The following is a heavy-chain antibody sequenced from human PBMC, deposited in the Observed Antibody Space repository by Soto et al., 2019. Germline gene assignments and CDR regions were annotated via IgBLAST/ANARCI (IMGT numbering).Heavy chain of an antibody. J-gene: IGHJ6*01. CDR3: ERDYQV. CDR2: IYYSGST. V-gene: IGHV4-31*03. CDR1: VFSIISGCYY. Sequence: SSTXSLTCTFSVFSIISGCYYWSWIRQNPGKGLEWIGYIYYSGSTYYNPSLKSRFTISVDTSKNQFSLKLSSVTAADKAVYYCERDYQVWGQGTTVNVYS. D-gene: IGHD3-16*02.